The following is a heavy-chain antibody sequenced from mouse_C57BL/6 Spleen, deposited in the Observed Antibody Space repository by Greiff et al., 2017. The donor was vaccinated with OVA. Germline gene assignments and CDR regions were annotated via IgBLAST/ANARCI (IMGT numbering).Heavy chain of an antibody. Sequence: EVQLVESEGGLVQPGSSMKLSCTASGFTFSDYYMAWVRQVPEKGLEWVANINYDGSSTYYLDSLKSRFIISRDNAKNILYLQMSSLKSEDTATYYCARDNWDEYFDVWGTGTTVTVSS. D-gene: IGHD4-1*01. V-gene: IGHV5-16*01. CDR1: GFTFSDYY. CDR3: ARDNWDEYFDV. J-gene: IGHJ1*03. CDR2: INYDGSST.